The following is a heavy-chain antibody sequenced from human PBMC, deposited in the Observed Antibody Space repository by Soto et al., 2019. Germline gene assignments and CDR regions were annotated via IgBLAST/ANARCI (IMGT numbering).Heavy chain of an antibody. CDR3: AKTPISYCSSTSCYRYFDI. CDR1: GFSFSSHW. J-gene: IGHJ4*02. D-gene: IGHD2-2*01. V-gene: IGHV3-74*01. CDR2: INRDGSST. Sequence: EVQLAESGGGLVQPGGSLRLSCAASGFSFSSHWMHWIRQDPEKGLVWVSHINRDGSSTAYADSVKGRFTISRDNDKNTLYLQMDSLRADDTAVYYCAKTPISYCSSTSCYRYFDIWGQGTLVTVSS.